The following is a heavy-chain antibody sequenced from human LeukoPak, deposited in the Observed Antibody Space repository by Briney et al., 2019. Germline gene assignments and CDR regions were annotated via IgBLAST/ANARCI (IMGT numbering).Heavy chain of an antibody. V-gene: IGHV3-74*01. Sequence: GGSLRLSCAASGFTISGYWMHWVRQVPGKGLVWVGRINSDGGGINYAESVKGRVTISRDNAKNTVYLQMNRLRAEDTAVYYCAGAWGASRYYGSGTFDLWGQGTLVTVSS. CDR2: INSDGGGI. D-gene: IGHD3-10*01. J-gene: IGHJ5*02. CDR3: AGAWGASRYYGSGTFDL. CDR1: GFTISGYW.